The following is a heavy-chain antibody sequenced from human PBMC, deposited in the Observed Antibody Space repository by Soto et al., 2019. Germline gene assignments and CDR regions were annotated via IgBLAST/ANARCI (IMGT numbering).Heavy chain of an antibody. Sequence: EVQLVESGGDLVQPGRSLRLSCAASGFTFDDYAMHWVRLAPGKGLEWVSGISWNSGEIYYADSVKGRFTISRDNAKNSLYLQMNILRPDDTAMYYCAKDAIHVLLGYTYGAGGMDVWGQGTTVTVSS. D-gene: IGHD5-18*01. J-gene: IGHJ6*02. CDR2: ISWNSGEI. CDR3: AKDAIHVLLGYTYGAGGMDV. V-gene: IGHV3-9*01. CDR1: GFTFDDYA.